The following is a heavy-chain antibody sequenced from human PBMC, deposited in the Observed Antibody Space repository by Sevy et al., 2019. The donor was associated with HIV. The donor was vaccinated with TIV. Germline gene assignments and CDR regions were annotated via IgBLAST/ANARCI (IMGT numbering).Heavy chain of an antibody. D-gene: IGHD3-9*01. CDR1: GGSISSYY. CDR2: IYYSGST. CDR3: ARGKTGYFDY. V-gene: IGHV4-59*01. J-gene: IGHJ4*02. Sequence: SETLSLTCTVSGGSISSYYWSWIWQPPGKGLEWIGFIYYSGSTNYNPSLKSRVTISVDTSKSQFSLKLSSVTAADTAVYYCARGKTGYFDYWGQGTLVTVSS.